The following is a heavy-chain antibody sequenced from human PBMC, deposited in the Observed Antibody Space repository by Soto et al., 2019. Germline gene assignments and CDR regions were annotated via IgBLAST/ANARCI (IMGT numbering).Heavy chain of an antibody. J-gene: IGHJ6*02. Sequence: QVQLVQSGAEVKKPGSSVKVSCKASGGTFSSYAISWVRQAPGQGLEWMGGIIPIFGTANYAQKFQGRVTSTADASKIATYMELSSLRSEDTAVYYWARMTTVTYYSYYGMDVWGQGTTVTVSS. CDR1: GGTFSSYA. D-gene: IGHD4-4*01. CDR2: IIPIFGTA. CDR3: ARMTTVTYYSYYGMDV. V-gene: IGHV1-69*12.